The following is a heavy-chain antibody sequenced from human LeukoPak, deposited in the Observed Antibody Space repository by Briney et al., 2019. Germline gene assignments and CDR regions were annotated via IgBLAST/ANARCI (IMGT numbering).Heavy chain of an antibody. CDR1: GFTFNIYA. CDR2: LSAGGDTT. J-gene: IGHJ4*02. CDR3: AKNTAPGLGNYYGLDY. D-gene: IGHD1-26*01. Sequence: AGGSLRLSCAASGFTFNIYAMSWVRQAPGKGLEWVSGLSAGGDTTYYADSVKGRFTISRDNSKNTLYLQMNSLRAEDTALYYSAKNTAPGLGNYYGLDYWGQGTLATASS. V-gene: IGHV3-23*01.